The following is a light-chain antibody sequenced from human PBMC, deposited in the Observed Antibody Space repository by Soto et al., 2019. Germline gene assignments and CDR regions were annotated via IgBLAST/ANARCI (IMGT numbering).Light chain of an antibody. J-gene: IGLJ1*01. Sequence: QSALTQPASVSGSPGQSITISCTGTSSDVGGYKYVSWYQQHPGKAPKLIIYEVTNRPSGVSNRFSGSKSGNTASLTVSGLQAEDEADYYCSSFSSSSTLYVFGTGTKVT. CDR3: SSFSSSSTLYV. CDR1: SSDVGGYKY. V-gene: IGLV2-14*01. CDR2: EVT.